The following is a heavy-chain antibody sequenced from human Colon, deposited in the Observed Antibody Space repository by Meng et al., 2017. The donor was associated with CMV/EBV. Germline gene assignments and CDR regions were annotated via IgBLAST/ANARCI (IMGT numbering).Heavy chain of an antibody. CDR1: GFTFSAST. Sequence: GESLKISCAASGFTFSASTVHWVRQTPGKVLEWVSFIHINGGDEQYADAVRGRFTISRDNSKNTLYLQMSSLRADDTAVYYCADDFWMERGYWGPGTLVTVSS. V-gene: IGHV3-30*02. CDR3: ADDFWMERGY. J-gene: IGHJ4*02. D-gene: IGHD3-3*01. CDR2: IHINGGDE.